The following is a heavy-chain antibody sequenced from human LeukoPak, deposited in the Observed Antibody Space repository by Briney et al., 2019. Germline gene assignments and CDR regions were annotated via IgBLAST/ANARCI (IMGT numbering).Heavy chain of an antibody. CDR3: ARGEDNADEYLREDY. CDR1: GFTFVGNA. CDR2: IKQDGSEK. J-gene: IGHJ4*02. D-gene: IGHD2/OR15-2a*01. Sequence: GGSLRLSCAASGFTFVGNAVTWVRQAPGKGLEWVANIKQDGSEKYYVDSVKSRFTISRDNAKNSLYLQMNSLRADDTAVYYCARGEDNADEYLREDYWGQGILVTVSS. V-gene: IGHV3-7*04.